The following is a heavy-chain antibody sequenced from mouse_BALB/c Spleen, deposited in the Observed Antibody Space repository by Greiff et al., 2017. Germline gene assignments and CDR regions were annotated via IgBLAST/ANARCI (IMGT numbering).Heavy chain of an antibody. V-gene: IGHV2-9*02. CDR3: ATAYGYDEKNFDY. CDR2: IWAGGST. J-gene: IGHJ2*01. CDR1: GFSLTSYG. D-gene: IGHD2-2*01. Sequence: VKLVESGPGLVAPSQSLSITCTVSGFSLTSYGVHWVRQPPGKGLEWLGVIWAGGSTNYNSALMSRLSISKDNSKSQVFLKMNSLQTDDTAMYYCATAYGYDEKNFDYWGQGTTLTVSS.